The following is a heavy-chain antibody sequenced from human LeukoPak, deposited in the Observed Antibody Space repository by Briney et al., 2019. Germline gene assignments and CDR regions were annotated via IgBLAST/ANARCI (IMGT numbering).Heavy chain of an antibody. V-gene: IGHV3-23*01. D-gene: IGHD3-22*01. J-gene: IGHJ6*02. CDR2: ISSSGAST. CDR3: AKGAFDSSGLYYNYYGMDV. Sequence: GGSLRLSCAASGFTFSTYAMSWVRQAPGKGLEWVSAISSSGASTYYVDSVKGRFTISRDNSKNTLFLHMNSLRAEDTAVYYCAKGAFDSSGLYYNYYGMDVWGQGTTVTVSS. CDR1: GFTFSTYA.